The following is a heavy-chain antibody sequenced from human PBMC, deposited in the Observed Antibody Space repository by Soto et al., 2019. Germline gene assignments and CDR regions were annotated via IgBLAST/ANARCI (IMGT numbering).Heavy chain of an antibody. CDR3: ARRAVAGTSWFDP. J-gene: IGHJ5*02. CDR1: GGSITTTNW. D-gene: IGHD6-19*01. Sequence: SETLSLTCAVSGGSITTTNWWNWVRQPPGKGLEWIGEIYHSGRTNFNPSLKSRVTISIDQSKNQVSLKLSSVTAADTAVYYCARRAVAGTSWFDPWGQGTQVTVSS. CDR2: IYHSGRT. V-gene: IGHV4-4*02.